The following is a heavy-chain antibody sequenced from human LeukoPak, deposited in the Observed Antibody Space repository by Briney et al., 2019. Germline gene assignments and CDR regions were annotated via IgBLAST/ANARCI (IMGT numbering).Heavy chain of an antibody. Sequence: PGGSLRLSCAASGFTVSSNYMSWVRQAPGKELEWVSVIYSGGSTYYADSVKGRFTISRDNSKNTLYLQMNSLRAEDTAVYYCAGGQRHSSSWYGPDAFDIWGQGTMVTVSS. CDR3: AGGQRHSSSWYGPDAFDI. CDR1: GFTVSSNY. CDR2: IYSGGST. J-gene: IGHJ3*02. D-gene: IGHD6-13*01. V-gene: IGHV3-53*01.